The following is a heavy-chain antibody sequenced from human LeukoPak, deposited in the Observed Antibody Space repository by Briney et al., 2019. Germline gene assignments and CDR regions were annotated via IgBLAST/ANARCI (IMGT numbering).Heavy chain of an antibody. J-gene: IGHJ6*02. CDR1: GGSISSSNW. V-gene: IGHV4-4*02. D-gene: IGHD2-2*01. CDR3: ARARGGSTSWTDYYYYGMDV. CDR2: IYHSGST. Sequence: PSETLSLTCAVSGGSISSSNWWSWVRQPPGKGLEWIGEIYHSGSTNYNPSLKSRVTISVDKSKNQFSPKLSSVTAADTAVYYCARARGGSTSWTDYYYYGMDVWGQGTTVTVSS.